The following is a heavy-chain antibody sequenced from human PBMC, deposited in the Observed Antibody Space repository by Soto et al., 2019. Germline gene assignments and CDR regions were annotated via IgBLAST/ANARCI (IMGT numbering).Heavy chain of an antibody. CDR1: GFTFNNYA. J-gene: IGHJ5*01. Sequence: EVHLLESGGGLVQPGGSLRLSCTASGFTFNNYAMTWVLQAPGRGLEGVSGITASGGRTYYAESVKGRFTISRDNSKSTLDLQMKSLSVGDTAVHYCAKDTRYAEYVGWIDSWGKGTLVTVSS. CDR2: ITASGGRT. D-gene: IGHD3-16*01. V-gene: IGHV3-23*01. CDR3: AKDTRYAEYVGWIDS.